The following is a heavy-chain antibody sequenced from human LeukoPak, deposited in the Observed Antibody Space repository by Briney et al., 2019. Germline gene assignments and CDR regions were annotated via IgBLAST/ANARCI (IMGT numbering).Heavy chain of an antibody. V-gene: IGHV4-61*02. CDR3: AMRDRLAAAGDY. Sequence: AAETLTLTCCVSGGSISSASYYRSWIGQPAGTGLDWTERIYTSGSTNYNPSLKSRVTISVDTSNYQCSLMLRSVTAAYTALYYCAMRDRLAAAGDYWAQGTLVSVSA. J-gene: IGHJ4*02. CDR2: IYTSGST. D-gene: IGHD6-13*01. CDR1: GGSISSASYY.